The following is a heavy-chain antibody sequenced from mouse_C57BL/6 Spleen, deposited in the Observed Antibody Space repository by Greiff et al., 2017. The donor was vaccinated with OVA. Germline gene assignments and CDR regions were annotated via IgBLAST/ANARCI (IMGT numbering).Heavy chain of an antibody. V-gene: IGHV5-4*01. J-gene: IGHJ4*01. Sequence: DVKLVESGGGLVKPGGSLKLSCAASGFTFSSYAMSWVRQTPEKRLEWVATISDGGSYTYYPDNVKGRFTISRDNAKNNLYLQMSHLKSEDTAMYYCAREEGLDYAMDYWGQGTSVTVSS. CDR3: AREEGLDYAMDY. D-gene: IGHD4-1*01. CDR2: ISDGGSYT. CDR1: GFTFSSYA.